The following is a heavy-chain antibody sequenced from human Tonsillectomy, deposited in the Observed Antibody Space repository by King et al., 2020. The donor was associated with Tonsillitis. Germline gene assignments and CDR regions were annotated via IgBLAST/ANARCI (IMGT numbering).Heavy chain of an antibody. V-gene: IGHV3-23*04. D-gene: IGHD3-22*01. CDR1: GFTFSSYA. CDR3: VKDSYAQDNSANIPKMDY. J-gene: IGHJ4*02. Sequence: EVQLVESGGGLVQPGGSLRLSCAASGFTFSSYAMSWVRQAPGKGLEWVSFISGSGGSTYYADSVKGRFTISRDNSKNTLYLQMNSLGAEDTAVYFCVKDSYAQDNSANIPKMDYWGQGTLLTVSS. CDR2: ISGSGGST.